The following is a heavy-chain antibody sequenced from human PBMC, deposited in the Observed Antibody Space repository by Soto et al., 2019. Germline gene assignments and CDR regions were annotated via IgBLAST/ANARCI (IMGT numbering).Heavy chain of an antibody. Sequence: SETLSLTCTVSGGSISSSSYYWGWIRQPPGKGLEWIGSIYYSGSTYYNPSLKSRVTISVDTSKNQFSLKLSSVTAADTAVYYCARRLGDYEYYFDYWGQGTLVTVSS. D-gene: IGHD3-22*01. J-gene: IGHJ4*02. CDR1: GGSISSSSYY. CDR3: ARRLGDYEYYFDY. V-gene: IGHV4-39*01. CDR2: IYYSGST.